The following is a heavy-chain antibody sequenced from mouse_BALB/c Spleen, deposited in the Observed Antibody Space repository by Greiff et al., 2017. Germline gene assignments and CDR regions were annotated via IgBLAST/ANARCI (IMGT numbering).Heavy chain of an antibody. J-gene: IGHJ3*01. V-gene: IGHV1-5*01. D-gene: IGHD2-4*01. Sequence: EVKLMESGTVLARPGASVKMSCKASGYTFTSYWMHWVKQRPGQGLEWIGAIYPGNSDTSYNQKFKGKAKLTAVTSTSTAYMELSSLTNEDSAVYYCTRGIYYDYDWFAYWGQGTLVTVSA. CDR2: IYPGNSDT. CDR1: GYTFTSYW. CDR3: TRGIYYDYDWFAY.